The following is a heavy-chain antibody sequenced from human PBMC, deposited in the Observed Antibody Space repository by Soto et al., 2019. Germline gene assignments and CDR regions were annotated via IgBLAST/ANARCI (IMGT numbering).Heavy chain of an antibody. CDR1: GYSFTSYW. CDR2: IYPGDSDT. D-gene: IGHD3-10*01. Sequence: GESLKISCKGSGYSFTSYWIGWARQMPGKGLEWMGIIYPGDSDTRYSPSFQGQVTISADKSISTAYLQWSSLKASDTAMYYCARVNYGSGSSDIYYFDYWGQGTLVTVSS. CDR3: ARVNYGSGSSDIYYFDY. V-gene: IGHV5-51*01. J-gene: IGHJ4*02.